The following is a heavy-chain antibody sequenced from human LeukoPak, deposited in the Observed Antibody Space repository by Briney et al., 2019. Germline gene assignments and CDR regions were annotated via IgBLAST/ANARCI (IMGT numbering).Heavy chain of an antibody. CDR2: ISGSGGST. Sequence: GASLRLSCAASGFTFSSYAMSWVRQAPGKGLEWVSAISGSGGSTYYADSVKGRFTISRDNSKNTLYLQMNSLRAEDTAVYYCAKGYTYYDFWSGLYGMDVWGQGTTVTVSS. J-gene: IGHJ6*02. V-gene: IGHV3-23*01. CDR1: GFTFSSYA. D-gene: IGHD3-3*01. CDR3: AKGYTYYDFWSGLYGMDV.